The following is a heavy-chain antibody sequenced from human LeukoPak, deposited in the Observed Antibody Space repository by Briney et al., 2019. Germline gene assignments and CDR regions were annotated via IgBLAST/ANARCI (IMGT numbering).Heavy chain of an antibody. J-gene: IGHJ6*04. V-gene: IGHV3-30*04. CDR2: ISYDGSNK. CDR1: GFTFSSYA. D-gene: IGHD2-2*01. Sequence: GRSLRLSCAASGFTFSSYAMHWVRQAPGKGLEWVAVISYDGSNKYYADSVKGRFTISRDNSKNTLYLQMNSLGAEDTAVYYCARGFCSTTSCPGWAYYHGMDVWGKGTTVTVSS. CDR3: ARGFCSTTSCPGWAYYHGMDV.